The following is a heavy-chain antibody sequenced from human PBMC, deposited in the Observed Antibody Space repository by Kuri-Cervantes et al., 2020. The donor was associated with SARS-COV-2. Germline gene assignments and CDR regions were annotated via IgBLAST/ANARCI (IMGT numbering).Heavy chain of an antibody. V-gene: IGHV4-59*01. D-gene: IGHD4-17*01. CDR1: GGSISSYY. J-gene: IGHJ5*02. CDR3: ARELGLTTVNWFDP. CDR2: IYYSGST. Sequence: GSLRLSCTVSGGSISSYYWSWIRQPPGKGLEWIGYIYYSGSTNYNPSLKSRVTIPVDTSKNQFSLKLSSVTAADTAVYYCARELGLTTVNWFDPWGQGTLVTVSS.